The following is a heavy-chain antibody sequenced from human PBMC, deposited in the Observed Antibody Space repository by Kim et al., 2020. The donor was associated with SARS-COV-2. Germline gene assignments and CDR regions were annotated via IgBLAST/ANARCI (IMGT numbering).Heavy chain of an antibody. J-gene: IGHJ6*02. Sequence: SETLSLTCAVYGGSFSGYYWSWIRQPPGKGLEWIGEINHSGSTNYNPSLKSRVTISVDTSKNQFSLKLSSVTAADTAVYYCARGRSRLRYFDWLLNTYGMDVWGQGTTVTVSS. V-gene: IGHV4-34*01. D-gene: IGHD3-9*01. CDR1: GGSFSGYY. CDR3: ARGRSRLRYFDWLLNTYGMDV. CDR2: INHSGST.